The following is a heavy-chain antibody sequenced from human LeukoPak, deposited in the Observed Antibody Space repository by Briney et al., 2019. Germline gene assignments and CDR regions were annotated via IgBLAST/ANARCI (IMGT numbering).Heavy chain of an antibody. CDR1: GGSISSSNYY. CDR2: AYFIGRT. CDR3: ANRDYDILTGYYKDAFDI. D-gene: IGHD3-9*01. J-gene: IGHJ3*02. V-gene: IGHV4-39*01. Sequence: SETLSLTCTVSGGSISSSNYYWGWIRQPPGKGLEWIGSAYFIGRTNYDPSFKSRVTISVNTSKNQFSLKLSSVTAADTAVYYCANRDYDILTGYYKDAFDIWGQGTMVTVSS.